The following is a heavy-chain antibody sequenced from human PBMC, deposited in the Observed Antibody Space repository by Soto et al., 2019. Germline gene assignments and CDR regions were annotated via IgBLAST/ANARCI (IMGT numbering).Heavy chain of an antibody. CDR1: GGSFSGYY. J-gene: IGHJ5*02. CDR2: INHSGST. V-gene: IGHV4-34*01. CDR3: ARAGDYYGSGSYYNNWFDP. Sequence: SETLSLTCAFYGGSFSGYYWSWIRQPPGKGLEWIGEINHSGSTNYNPSLKSRVTISVDTSKNQFSLKLSSVTAADTAVYYCARAGDYYGSGSYYNNWFDPWGQGTLVTVSS. D-gene: IGHD3-10*01.